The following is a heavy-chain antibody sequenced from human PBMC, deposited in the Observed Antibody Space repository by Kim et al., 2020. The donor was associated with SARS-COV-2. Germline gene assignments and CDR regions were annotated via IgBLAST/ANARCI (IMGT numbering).Heavy chain of an antibody. Sequence: GGSLRLSCAASGFTFSSYAMHWVRQAPGKGLEWVAVISYDGSNKYHADSVKGRFTISRDNSKNTLYLQMNSLRAEDTAVYYCARVLENFWSGYGLPRYYYYGMDVWGQGTTVTVSS. CDR3: ARVLENFWSGYGLPRYYYYGMDV. V-gene: IGHV3-30-3*01. J-gene: IGHJ6*02. CDR2: ISYDGSNK. CDR1: GFTFSSYA. D-gene: IGHD3-3*01.